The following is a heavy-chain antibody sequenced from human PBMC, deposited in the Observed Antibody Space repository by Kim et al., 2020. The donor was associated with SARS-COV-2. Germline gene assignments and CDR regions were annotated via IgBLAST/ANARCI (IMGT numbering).Heavy chain of an antibody. CDR2: IYYSGST. D-gene: IGHD2-2*01. CDR3: ARTVRDCYSTSCYYYYYYYCMDV. CDR1: GGSISSYY. Sequence: SETLSLTCTVSGGSISSYYWSWIRQPPGKGLEWIGYIYYSGSTNYNPSLKSRVTISVDTSKNQFSLKLSSVTAADTAVYYCARTVRDCYSTSCYYYYYYYCMDVWGKGTTVTVSS. J-gene: IGHJ6*03. V-gene: IGHV4-59*01.